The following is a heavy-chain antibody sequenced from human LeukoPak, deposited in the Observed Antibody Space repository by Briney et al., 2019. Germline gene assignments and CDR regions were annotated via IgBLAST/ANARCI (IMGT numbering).Heavy chain of an antibody. CDR1: GFIFSSYW. CDR2: INQAGSEK. D-gene: IGHD2-15*01. CDR3: ARVVVGVTSRFDP. J-gene: IGHJ5*02. Sequence: PGGSLRLSCAASGFIFSSYWMSWVRQAPGKGLEWVANINQAGSEKYYVDSVKGRFTISRDNAKNSLFLQMNSLRAEGTAVYFCARVVVGVTSRFDPWGQGTLVIVSS. V-gene: IGHV3-7*05.